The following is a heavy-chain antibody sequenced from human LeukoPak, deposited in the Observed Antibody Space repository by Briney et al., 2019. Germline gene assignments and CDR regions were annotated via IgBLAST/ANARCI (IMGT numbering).Heavy chain of an antibody. CDR3: ARDRYSGSYFGPDP. CDR2: IIPIFGTA. V-gene: IGHV1-69*05. CDR1: GGTSSSYA. J-gene: IGHJ5*02. D-gene: IGHD1-26*01. Sequence: ASVKVSCKASGGTSSSYAISWVRQAPGQGLEWMGGIIPIFGTANYAQKFQGRVTITTDESTSAAYMELSSLRSEDTAVYYCARDRYSGSYFGPDPWGQGTLVTVSS.